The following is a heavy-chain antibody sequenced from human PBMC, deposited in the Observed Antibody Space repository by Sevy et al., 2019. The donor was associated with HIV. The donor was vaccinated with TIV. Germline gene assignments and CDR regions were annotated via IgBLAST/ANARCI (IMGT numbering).Heavy chain of an antibody. CDR3: ARGADYFDSSGANFEY. Sequence: GGSLRLSCAASGFSFSNYGMHWVRQAPGKGLEWVALIGYDGSSKYYADSVKGRLTISRDNSKNKLSLQMNSLRAEDTAVYYCARGADYFDSSGANFEYWGQGTLVTVSS. J-gene: IGHJ4*02. V-gene: IGHV3-33*01. D-gene: IGHD3-22*01. CDR2: IGYDGSSK. CDR1: GFSFSNYG.